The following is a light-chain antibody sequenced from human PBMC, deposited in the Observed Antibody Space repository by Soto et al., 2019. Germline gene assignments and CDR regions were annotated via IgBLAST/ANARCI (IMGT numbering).Light chain of an antibody. Sequence: EIVLTQSPGTLSLSPGERATISCRASQSVSSIYLAWYQQKPGQAPRLLIYGVSSRATGIPDRFSGSGSGTDFTLTIARLEPEDFAVYYCQQSGSSPGTFGQGTKVDIK. V-gene: IGKV3-20*01. CDR2: GVS. CDR3: QQSGSSPGT. J-gene: IGKJ1*01. CDR1: QSVSSIY.